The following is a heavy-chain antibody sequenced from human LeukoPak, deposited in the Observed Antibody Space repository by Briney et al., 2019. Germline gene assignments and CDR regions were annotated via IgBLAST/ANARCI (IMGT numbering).Heavy chain of an antibody. Sequence: GGSLRLSCAASGFTFSNAWMSWVRQAPGQGLDWVGRIKSKTDGGTTDYAAPVKGRFAISRDDSKNTLYLQMNSLKTEDTAVYYCTTYYDFWSGYYMLHFDYWGQGTLVTVSS. V-gene: IGHV3-15*01. D-gene: IGHD3-3*01. J-gene: IGHJ4*02. CDR1: GFTFSNAW. CDR2: IKSKTDGGTT. CDR3: TTYYDFWSGYYMLHFDY.